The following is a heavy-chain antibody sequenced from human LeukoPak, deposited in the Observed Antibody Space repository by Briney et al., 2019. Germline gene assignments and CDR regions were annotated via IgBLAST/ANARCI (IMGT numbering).Heavy chain of an antibody. J-gene: IGHJ4*02. CDR3: ARENIVATIGEGFDY. CDR1: GFTFSSYA. D-gene: IGHD5-12*01. CDR2: ISYDGSHK. V-gene: IGHV3-30*04. Sequence: GRSLRLSCAASGFTFSSYAMHWVRQAPGKGLEWVAVISYDGSHKWYADSVKGRFTISRDNAKNTLYLQMNSLRAEDTAVYYCARENIVATIGEGFDYWGQGTLVTVSS.